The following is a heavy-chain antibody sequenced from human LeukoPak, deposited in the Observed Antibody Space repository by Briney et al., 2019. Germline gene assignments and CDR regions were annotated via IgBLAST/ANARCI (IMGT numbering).Heavy chain of an antibody. CDR2: ISEGGEST. CDR3: AKRSARTKYDMDV. J-gene: IGHJ6*03. CDR1: GFTFGSYA. Sequence: GGSLRLSCAASGFTFGSYAMNWVRQAPGKGLEWVSAISEGGESTIHADSVKGRFTISRDNSKNTLYLQMNSLRAEDTAVYYCAKRSARTKYDMDVWGKGTTVTVSS. V-gene: IGHV3-23*01.